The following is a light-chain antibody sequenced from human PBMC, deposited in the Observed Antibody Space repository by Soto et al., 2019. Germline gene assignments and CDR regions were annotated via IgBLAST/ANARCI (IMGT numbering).Light chain of an antibody. CDR1: QSVSSN. V-gene: IGKV3-15*01. Sequence: EIVMTQSPATLSVSPGERATLSCRASQSVSSNLAWYQQNPGQAPRILIYGASTRATGIPARFSGSGSGTEFTLTISSLQSEDFAVYYCQQYNNWPLEFTFGQGTMLEIK. J-gene: IGKJ2*01. CDR2: GAS. CDR3: QQYNNWPLEFT.